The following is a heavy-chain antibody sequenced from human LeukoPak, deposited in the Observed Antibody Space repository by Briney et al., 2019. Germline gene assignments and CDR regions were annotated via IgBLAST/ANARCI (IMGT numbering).Heavy chain of an antibody. CDR2: IYYSGSA. CDR3: ARSSGSGSRNYYYYPLDV. V-gene: IGHV4-59*01. J-gene: IGHJ6*02. CDR1: GDSIKSSY. Sequence: SETLSLTCTVSGDSIKSSYWSWIRQPPGKGLEWIGYIYYSGSANYSPSLKSRVTISLDTSQNQISLNLTSVTAADTAVYYCARSSGSGSRNYYYYPLDVWGQGTTVTVSS. D-gene: IGHD3-10*01.